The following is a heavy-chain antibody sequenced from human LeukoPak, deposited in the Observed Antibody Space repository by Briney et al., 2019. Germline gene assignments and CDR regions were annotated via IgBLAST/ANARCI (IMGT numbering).Heavy chain of an antibody. V-gene: IGHV4-34*01. D-gene: IGHD3-22*01. CDR3: ARPGSYYYDSSGYPY. CDR1: GGSISSYY. CDR2: INHSGST. J-gene: IGHJ4*02. Sequence: SETLSLTCTVSGGSISSYYWSWIRQPPGKGLEWIGEINHSGSTNYNPSLKSRVTISVDTSKNQFSLKLSSVTAADTAVYYCARPGSYYYDSSGYPYWGQGTLVTVSS.